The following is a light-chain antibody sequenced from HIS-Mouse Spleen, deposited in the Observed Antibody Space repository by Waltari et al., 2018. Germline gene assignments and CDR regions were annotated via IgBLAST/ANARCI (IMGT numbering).Light chain of an antibody. CDR3: QSADSSGTYV. V-gene: IGLV3-25*03. CDR2: KDS. J-gene: IGLJ2*01. Sequence: SYELTQPPSVSVSPGQTARITCSGDALPQQYAYWYQQKPGQAPVLVIYKDSERPSGIPERFSGSSSGTTVTLTISGVQAEDEADYYCQSADSSGTYVFGGGTKLTVL. CDR1: ALPQQY.